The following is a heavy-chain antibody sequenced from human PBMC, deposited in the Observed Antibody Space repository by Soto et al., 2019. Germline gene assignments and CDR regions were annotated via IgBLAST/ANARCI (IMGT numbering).Heavy chain of an antibody. J-gene: IGHJ6*02. CDR1: GGSISSSSYY. CDR3: ARHLTYCSAGSCYSDFPYYGMDV. V-gene: IGHV4-39*01. D-gene: IGHD2-15*01. CDR2: IFYSGST. Sequence: PSETLSLTCTVSGGSISSSSYYWGWIRQPPGKGLEWIGSIFYSGSTYYNPSLKGRVTISVDTSKNQFSLKLSSVTAADTAVYYCARHLTYCSAGSCYSDFPYYGMDVWGQGTTVT.